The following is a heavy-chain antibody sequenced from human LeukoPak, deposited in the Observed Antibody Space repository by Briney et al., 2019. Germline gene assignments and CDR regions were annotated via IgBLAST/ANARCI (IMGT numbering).Heavy chain of an antibody. J-gene: IGHJ4*02. D-gene: IGHD6-19*01. V-gene: IGHV1-18*01. CDR2: ISAYNGST. Sequence: GASVKVSCKASGYTFTSYGISWVREAPGQGLEWMGWISAYNGSTNYAQKLQGRVTMTTDTSTSTAYMELRSLRSDDTAVYYCARVKGEEYSSGWYPPDPLSLDYWGQGTLVTVSS. CDR1: GYTFTSYG. CDR3: ARVKGEEYSSGWYPPDPLSLDY.